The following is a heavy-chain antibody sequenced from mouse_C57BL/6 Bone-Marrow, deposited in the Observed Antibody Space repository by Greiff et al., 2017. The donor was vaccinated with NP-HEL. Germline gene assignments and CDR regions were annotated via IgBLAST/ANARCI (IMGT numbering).Heavy chain of an antibody. D-gene: IGHD2-2*01. CDR2: ISYSGST. Sequence: EVQLQQSGPGLAKPSQTLSLTCSVSGYSITSDYWNWIRKFPGNKLEYMGYISYSGSTYYNPSLKSRISITRDTSKNQYYLQLNSVTTEDTATYYWARSTMVTTRDYYFDYWGQGTTLTVSS. CDR3: ARSTMVTTRDYYFDY. CDR1: GYSITSDY. J-gene: IGHJ2*01. V-gene: IGHV3-8*01.